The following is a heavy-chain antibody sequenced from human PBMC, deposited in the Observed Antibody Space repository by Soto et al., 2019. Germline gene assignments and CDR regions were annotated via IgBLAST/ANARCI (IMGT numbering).Heavy chain of an antibody. CDR1: GYTFTSYA. CDR3: ARSIVVVTALDY. V-gene: IGHV1-3*01. D-gene: IGHD2-21*02. CDR2: INAGNGNA. J-gene: IGHJ4*02. Sequence: SVKVSCKASGYTFTSYAMHWVRQAPGQRLEWMGWINAGNGNAKYSQKFQGRVTITRDTSASTAYMELSSLRSEDTAVYYCARSIVVVTALDYWGQGTLVTVSS.